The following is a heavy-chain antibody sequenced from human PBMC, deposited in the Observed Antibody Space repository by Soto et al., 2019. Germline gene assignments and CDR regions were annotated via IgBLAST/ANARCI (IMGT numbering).Heavy chain of an antibody. D-gene: IGHD1-26*01. CDR2: IFHSGST. CDR3: AHRPIVGAAI. Sequence: QVQLQESGPGLLKPSGTLSLTCAVFGGSISNSNWWTWVRQPPGKGLDWIGEIFHSGSTNYNSSLMGRVTISVDKANNQFSLKLSSVTAADTAVYYCAHRPIVGAAIWGQGTLVTVSS. V-gene: IGHV4-4*02. CDR1: GGSISNSNW. J-gene: IGHJ4*02.